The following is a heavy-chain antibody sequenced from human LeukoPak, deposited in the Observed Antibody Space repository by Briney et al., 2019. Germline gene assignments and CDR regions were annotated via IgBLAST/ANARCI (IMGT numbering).Heavy chain of an antibody. V-gene: IGHV1-69*13. J-gene: IGHJ3*02. D-gene: IGHD3-10*01. CDR3: ARESITMVRGVTDAFDI. CDR1: GYTFTSYY. Sequence: SVKVSCKASGYTFTSYYMHWLRQAPGQGLEWMGGIIPIFGTANYAQKFQGRVTITADESTSTAYMELSSLRSEDTAVYYCARESITMVRGVTDAFDIWGQGTMVTVSS. CDR2: IIPIFGTA.